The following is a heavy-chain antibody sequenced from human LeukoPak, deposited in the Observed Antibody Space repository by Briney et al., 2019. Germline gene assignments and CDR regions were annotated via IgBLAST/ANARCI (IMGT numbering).Heavy chain of an antibody. D-gene: IGHD1-1*01. CDR3: AKESGPKGYAFDI. CDR2: ISYDGSNK. J-gene: IGHJ3*02. CDR1: GFTLSSYG. V-gene: IGHV3-30*18. Sequence: GGSLRLSCAASGFTLSSYGMHWVRQAPGKGLEWVAVISYDGSNKYYADSVKGRFTISRDNSKNTLYLQMNSLRAEDTAVYYCAKESGPKGYAFDIWGQGTMVTVSS.